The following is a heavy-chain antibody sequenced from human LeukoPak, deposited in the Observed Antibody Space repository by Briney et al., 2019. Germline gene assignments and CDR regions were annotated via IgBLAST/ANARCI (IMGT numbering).Heavy chain of an antibody. J-gene: IGHJ4*02. D-gene: IGHD3-16*01. Sequence: GGSLRLSCVASGFTFSSYSMNWVRQAPGKGLEWVSSISSSSSYIYYADSVEGRFTISRDNAKNSLYLQMNSLRAEDTAVYYCARDSAITFGGVNLDYWGQGTLVTVSS. CDR1: GFTFSSYS. V-gene: IGHV3-21*01. CDR2: ISSSSSYI. CDR3: ARDSAITFGGVNLDY.